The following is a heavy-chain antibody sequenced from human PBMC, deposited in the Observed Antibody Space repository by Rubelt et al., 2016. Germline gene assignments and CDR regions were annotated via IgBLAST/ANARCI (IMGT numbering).Heavy chain of an antibody. CDR2: IWYDGSNK. CDR3: ARVAKVTEDAFDI. V-gene: IGHV3-33*01. J-gene: IGHJ3*02. D-gene: IGHD2-21*02. Sequence: VRQAPGKGLEWVAVIWYDGSNKYYADSVKGRFTISRDNAKNSLYLQMNSLRAEDTAVYYCARVAKVTEDAFDIWGQGTMVTVSS.